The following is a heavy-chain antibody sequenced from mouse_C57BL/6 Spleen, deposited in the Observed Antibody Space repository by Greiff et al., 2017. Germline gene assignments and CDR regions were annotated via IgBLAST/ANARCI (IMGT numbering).Heavy chain of an antibody. CDR1: GFTFSSYA. Sequence: EVQGVESGGGLVKPGGSLKLSCAASGFTFSSYAMSWVRQTPEKRLEWVATISDGGSYTYYPDNVKGRFTISRDNAKNNLYLQMSHLKSEDTAMYYCARDNYYGSNLYWYFDVWGTGTTVTVSS. CDR2: ISDGGSYT. CDR3: ARDNYYGSNLYWYFDV. D-gene: IGHD1-1*01. V-gene: IGHV5-4*01. J-gene: IGHJ1*03.